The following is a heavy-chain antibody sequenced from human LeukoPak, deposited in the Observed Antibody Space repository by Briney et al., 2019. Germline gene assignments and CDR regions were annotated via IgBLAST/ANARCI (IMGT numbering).Heavy chain of an antibody. CDR2: IYYSGST. J-gene: IGHJ4*02. Sequence: SETLSLTCTVSGGSISSISYYWGWIRQPPGKGLEWIGSIYYSGSTYYNPSLKSRVTISVDTSKNQFSLKLSSVTAADTAVYYCARISDDYGSLYYFDYWGQGTLVTVSS. V-gene: IGHV4-39*01. CDR3: ARISDDYGSLYYFDY. D-gene: IGHD4-17*01. CDR1: GGSISSISYY.